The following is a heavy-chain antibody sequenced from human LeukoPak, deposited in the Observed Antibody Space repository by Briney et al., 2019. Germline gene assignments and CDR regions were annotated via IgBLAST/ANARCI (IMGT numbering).Heavy chain of an antibody. D-gene: IGHD2-15*01. J-gene: IGHJ6*02. CDR2: IKQDGSEK. V-gene: IGHV3-7*01. CDR3: ARDCSGGSCYYYYYGMDV. Sequence: GGSLRLSCAASGFTFSSYWMSWVGQAPGKGVEWVANIKQDGSEKYYVDSVKGRFTISRDNAKNSLYLQMNSLRAEDTAVYYCARDCSGGSCYYYYYGMDVWGQGTTVTVSS. CDR1: GFTFSSYW.